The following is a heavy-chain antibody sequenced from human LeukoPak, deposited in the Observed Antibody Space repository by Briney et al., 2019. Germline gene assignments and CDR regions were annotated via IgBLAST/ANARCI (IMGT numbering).Heavy chain of an antibody. CDR1: GYTFTSYD. D-gene: IGHD3-22*01. Sequence: ASVEVSCKASGYTFTSYDINWVRQATGQGLEWMGWMNPNSGNTGYAQKFQGRVTITRNTSISTAYMELSSLRSEDTAVYYCARAAGPNYYDSSGYSSPRYYYYMDVWGKGTTVTVSS. V-gene: IGHV1-8*03. CDR2: MNPNSGNT. J-gene: IGHJ6*03. CDR3: ARAAGPNYYDSSGYSSPRYYYYMDV.